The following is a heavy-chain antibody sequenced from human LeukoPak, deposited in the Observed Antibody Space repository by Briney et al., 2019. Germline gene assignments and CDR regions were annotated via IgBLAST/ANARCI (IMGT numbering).Heavy chain of an antibody. D-gene: IGHD2-21*02. Sequence: GSLRLSCAASGFTVSSNYMSWVRQPPGKGLEWIGSIYYSGSTYYNPSLKSRVTISVDTSKNQFSLRLSSVTAADTALYFCARRVVVTAMDFRGQGTLVTVSS. CDR1: GFTVSSNY. V-gene: IGHV4-39*01. CDR3: ARRVVVTAMDF. J-gene: IGHJ4*02. CDR2: IYYSGST.